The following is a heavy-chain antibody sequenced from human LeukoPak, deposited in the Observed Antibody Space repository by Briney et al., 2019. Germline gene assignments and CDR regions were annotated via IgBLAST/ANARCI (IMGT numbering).Heavy chain of an antibody. Sequence: ASETLSLTCAVYGGSFSGYYWSWIRQPPGKGLEWIGEINHSGSTNYNPSLKSRVTISVDTSKNQFSLKLSSVTAADTAVYYCARAYGSGIARGLGYDYWGQGTLVTVSS. J-gene: IGHJ4*02. CDR2: INHSGST. D-gene: IGHD3-10*01. CDR3: ARAYGSGIARGLGYDY. V-gene: IGHV4-34*01. CDR1: GGSFSGYY.